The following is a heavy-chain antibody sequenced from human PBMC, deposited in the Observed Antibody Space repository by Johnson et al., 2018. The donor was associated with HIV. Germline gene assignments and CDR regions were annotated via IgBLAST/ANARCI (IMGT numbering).Heavy chain of an antibody. CDR3: AKEGRDCTGGVCYSLALDI. CDR1: GFTFSSYA. Sequence: VQLVESGGGVVQPGRSLRLSCAASGFTFSSYAMHWVRQAPGKGLGCVAVISYDGSNKYYADSVKGRFTISRDNSKNTLYLQMNSLRAEDTAVYYCAKEGRDCTGGVCYSLALDIWGQGTMVTVSS. J-gene: IGHJ3*02. V-gene: IGHV3-30*04. D-gene: IGHD2-8*02. CDR2: ISYDGSNK.